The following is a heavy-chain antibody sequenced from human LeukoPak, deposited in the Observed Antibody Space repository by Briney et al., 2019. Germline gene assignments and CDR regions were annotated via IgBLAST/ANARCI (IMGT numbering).Heavy chain of an antibody. J-gene: IGHJ3*02. CDR2: ISWNSGSI. CDR1: GFTFDDYA. V-gene: IGHV3-9*01. CDR3: ARGGSYLSAFDI. Sequence: GGSLRLSCAASGFTFDDYAMHWVRQAPGKGLEWVSGISWNSGSIGYADSVKGRFTISRDNAKNTLYLQMNSLRAEDTAVYYCARGGSYLSAFDIWGQGTMVTVSS. D-gene: IGHD1-26*01.